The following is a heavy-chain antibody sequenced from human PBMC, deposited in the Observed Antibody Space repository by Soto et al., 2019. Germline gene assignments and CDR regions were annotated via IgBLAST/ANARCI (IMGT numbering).Heavy chain of an antibody. J-gene: IGHJ5*02. Sequence: EVQLVESGGGLVKPGGSLTLSCAASGFTFTYAWMNWVRQAPGTGLEWVGRIKSKTAGGTTDYTAPVKGRFTISRDDSKNTLFLQMNSLNAEDTAVYYCATDGGAWGQGTLVTVSS. V-gene: IGHV3-15*07. CDR1: GFTFTYAW. CDR2: IKSKTAGGTT. CDR3: ATDGGA. D-gene: IGHD3-10*01.